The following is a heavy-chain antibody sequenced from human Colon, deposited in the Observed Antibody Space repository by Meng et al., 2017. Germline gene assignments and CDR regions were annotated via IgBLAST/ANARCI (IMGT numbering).Heavy chain of an antibody. V-gene: IGHV4-30-4*01. Sequence: QVQLQESGPGLVQPSQTLSLTCTVSGGSISSGDYYWSWIRQPPGKGLEWIGYIYYSGSTYSNASLKSRVTISIDRSKNQFSLKLSSVTAADTAVYYCARDRKHYGERGWFDPWGQGILVTGSS. D-gene: IGHD4-17*01. CDR1: GGSISSGDYY. CDR2: IYYSGST. CDR3: ARDRKHYGERGWFDP. J-gene: IGHJ5*02.